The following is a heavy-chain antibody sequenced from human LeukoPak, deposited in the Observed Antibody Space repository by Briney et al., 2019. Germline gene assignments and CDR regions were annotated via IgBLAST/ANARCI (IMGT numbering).Heavy chain of an antibody. CDR1: GVSITSSY. D-gene: IGHD2-15*01. CDR2: IFASGST. CDR3: ARVGLDVGRYHYMDV. J-gene: IGHJ6*03. Sequence: NPSETLSLTCTVSGVSITSSYWSWIRQPAGKGLEWIGQIFASGSTNYNSSLRSRVTMSVGTSKNQFSLRLNSVAAADTAVYYCARVGLDVGRYHYMDVWGEGTTVTVSS. V-gene: IGHV4-4*07.